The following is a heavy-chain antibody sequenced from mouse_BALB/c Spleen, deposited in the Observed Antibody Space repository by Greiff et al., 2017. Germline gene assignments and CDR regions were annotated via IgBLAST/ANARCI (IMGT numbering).Heavy chain of an antibody. CDR3: NAYITTEKDY. J-gene: IGHJ4*01. CDR2: IDPENGDT. Sequence: VQLQQSGAELVRPGASVKLSCKASGFNIKDYYMHWVKQRPEQGLEWIGWIDPENGDTEYAPKFQGKATMTADTSSNTAYLQLSSLTSEDTAVYYCNAYITTEKDYWGQGTSVTVSS. V-gene: IGHV14-4*02. CDR1: GFNIKDYY. D-gene: IGHD1-1*01.